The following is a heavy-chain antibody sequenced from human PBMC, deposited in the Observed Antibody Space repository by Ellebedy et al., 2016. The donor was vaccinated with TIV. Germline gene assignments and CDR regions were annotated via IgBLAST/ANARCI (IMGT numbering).Heavy chain of an antibody. V-gene: IGHV1-8*01. CDR2: MNPNSGNT. Sequence: ASVKVSCXASGYTFTSYDINWVRQATGQGLEWMGWMNPNSGNTGYAQKFQGRVTITADKSTSTAYMELSSLRSEDTAVYYCARDPYSGYRTWGQGTLVTVSS. CDR1: GYTFTSYD. J-gene: IGHJ5*02. D-gene: IGHD5-12*01. CDR3: ARDPYSGYRT.